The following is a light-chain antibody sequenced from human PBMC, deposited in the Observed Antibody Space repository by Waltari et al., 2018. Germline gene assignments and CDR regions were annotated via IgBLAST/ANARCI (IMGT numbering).Light chain of an antibody. V-gene: IGKV2-28*01. CDR2: LGS. Sequence: DIVMTQSPLSLPVTPGEPASISCRSSQSLLHSTGYNYLDWYLQKPGQSRQLLIYLGSNRASGVPDRFSGSGSGTDFTLEISTVEAEDVGVYYCMQGLYTPRTFGQGTKVEIK. J-gene: IGKJ1*01. CDR3: MQGLYTPRT. CDR1: QSLLHSTGYNY.